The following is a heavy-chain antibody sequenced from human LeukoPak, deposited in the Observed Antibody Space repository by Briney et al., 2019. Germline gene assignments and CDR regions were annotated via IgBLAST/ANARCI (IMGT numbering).Heavy chain of an antibody. J-gene: IGHJ4*02. D-gene: IGHD1-26*01. V-gene: IGHV4-30-4*08. CDR2: IYYSGST. CDR3: ARHPWDSGRYYFDY. CDR1: GGSISSGGYY. Sequence: SQTLSLTCTVSGGSISSGGYYWSWIRQHPGKGLEWIGYIYYSGSTYYNPSLNSRVTIPVDTSKNQFSLKLNSVTAADTAMYYCARHPWDSGRYYFDYWGQGTLVTVSS.